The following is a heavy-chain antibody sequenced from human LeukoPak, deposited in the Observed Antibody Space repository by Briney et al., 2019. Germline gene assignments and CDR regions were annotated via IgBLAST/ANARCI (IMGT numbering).Heavy chain of an antibody. CDR2: IGYEGVHK. Sequence: GGSLRLSCAASGFTFNNFGMHWVRQAPGKGLEWVSFIGYEGVHKYYADSVKGRFTISRDNSKNTLYLQMNSLRAEDTAVYYCAKDSGYGDFTTYFDYWGQGTLVSVSS. CDR1: GFTFNNFG. V-gene: IGHV3-30*02. CDR3: AKDSGYGDFTTYFDY. D-gene: IGHD4-17*01. J-gene: IGHJ4*02.